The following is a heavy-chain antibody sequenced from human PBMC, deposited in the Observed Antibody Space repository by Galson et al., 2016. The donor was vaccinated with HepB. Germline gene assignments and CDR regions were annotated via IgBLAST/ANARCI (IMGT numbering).Heavy chain of an antibody. Sequence: SLRLSCADSGFTFSYYWMSWVRQGPGKGLEWVGNIKEDGGEKTYVDSVKGRFSISRDNAKNSLYLQMNSLRVEDTAVYYCTRDFGYSNYDWGQGTLVTVSS. CDR1: GFTFSYYW. CDR3: TRDFGYSNYD. J-gene: IGHJ4*02. D-gene: IGHD6-13*01. V-gene: IGHV3-7*01. CDR2: IKEDGGEK.